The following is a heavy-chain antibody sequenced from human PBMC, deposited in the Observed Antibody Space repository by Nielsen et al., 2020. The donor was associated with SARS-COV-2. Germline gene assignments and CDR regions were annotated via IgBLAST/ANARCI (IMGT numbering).Heavy chain of an antibody. CDR3: ARDYYDFWSGYYPYEFDY. J-gene: IGHJ4*02. CDR1: GYTFTSYA. Sequence: ASVKVSCKASGYTFTSYAMHWVRQAPGQRLEWMGWINAGNGNTKYSRKFQGRVTITRDTSASTAYMELSSLRSEDTAVYYCARDYYDFWSGYYPYEFDYWGQGTLVTVSS. V-gene: IGHV1-3*01. D-gene: IGHD3-3*01. CDR2: INAGNGNT.